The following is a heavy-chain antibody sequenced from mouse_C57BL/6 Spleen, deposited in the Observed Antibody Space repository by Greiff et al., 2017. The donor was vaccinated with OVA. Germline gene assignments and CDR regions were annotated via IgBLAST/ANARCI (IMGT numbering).Heavy chain of an antibody. CDR3: ARSDYGSSYFYYFDY. D-gene: IGHD1-1*01. CDR1: AYPFTSSG. CDR2: IDPNSGGT. V-gene: IGHV1-72*01. J-gene: IGHJ2*01. Sequence: QVQLQHPGAELVNPGASVKRSCKASAYPFTSSGRHWGKQRSGRGLEGIGRIDPNSGGTKYNEKFKSKATLTVDKPSSTAYMQLSSLTSEDSAVYYCARSDYGSSYFYYFDYWGQGTTLTVSS.